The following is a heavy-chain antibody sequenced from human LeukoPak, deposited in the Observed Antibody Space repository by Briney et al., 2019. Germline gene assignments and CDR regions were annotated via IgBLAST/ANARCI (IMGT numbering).Heavy chain of an antibody. D-gene: IGHD3-22*01. J-gene: IGHJ4*02. CDR1: GYTFTGYY. CDR3: ARASYHPRIYYDSSGYYWLDY. Sequence: ASVKVSCKASGYTFTGYYMHWVRQAPGQGLEWMGWINPNSGGTNYAQKFQGRVTMTRDTSISSAYMELSRLRSDDTAVYYCARASYHPRIYYDSSGYYWLDYWGQGTLVTVSS. CDR2: INPNSGGT. V-gene: IGHV1-2*02.